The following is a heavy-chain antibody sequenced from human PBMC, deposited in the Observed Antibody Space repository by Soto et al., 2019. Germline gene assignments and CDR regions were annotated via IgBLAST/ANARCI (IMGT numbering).Heavy chain of an antibody. CDR1: GGSISSYY. CDR3: ARHGRGYEGYYYMDV. Sequence: SETLSLTCTVSGGSISSYYWSWIRQSPGKGLEWIGYIYYSGSTNYNPSLKSRVTISVDTSKNQFSLKLSSVTAADTAVYYCARHGRGYEGYYYMDVWGKGTTVTVSS. D-gene: IGHD5-12*01. J-gene: IGHJ6*03. CDR2: IYYSGST. V-gene: IGHV4-59*08.